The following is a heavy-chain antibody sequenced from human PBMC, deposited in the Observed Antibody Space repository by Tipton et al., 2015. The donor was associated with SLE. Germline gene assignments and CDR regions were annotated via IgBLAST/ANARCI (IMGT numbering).Heavy chain of an antibody. J-gene: IGHJ4*02. D-gene: IGHD5-12*01. V-gene: IGHV4-59*12. Sequence: PSLTCTVSGGSISSYYWSWIRQPPGKGLEWIGYIYYSGSTNYNPSLKSRVAISVDTSKNQFSLKLSSVTAAGTAVYYCARGEWLRPYYFDYWGQGTLVTVSS. CDR2: IYYSGST. CDR3: ARGEWLRPYYFDY. CDR1: GGSISSYY.